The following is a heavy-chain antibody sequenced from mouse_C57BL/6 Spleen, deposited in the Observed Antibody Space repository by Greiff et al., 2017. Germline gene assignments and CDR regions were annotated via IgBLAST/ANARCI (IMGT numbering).Heavy chain of an antibody. CDR1: GYTFTDYY. D-gene: IGHD3-2*02. Sequence: VPLHHSGAELVRPGASVKLSCKASGYTFTDYYINWVKQRPGQGLEWIARIYPGSGNTYYNEKFKGKATLTAEKSSSTAYMQLSSLTSEDSAVYFCARGDSSESFAYWGQGTTLTVSS. V-gene: IGHV1-76*01. J-gene: IGHJ2*01. CDR3: ARGDSSESFAY. CDR2: IYPGSGNT.